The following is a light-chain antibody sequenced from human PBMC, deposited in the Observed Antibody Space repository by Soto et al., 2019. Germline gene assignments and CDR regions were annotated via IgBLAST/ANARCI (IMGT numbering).Light chain of an antibody. CDR3: QQYGSSLTIT. V-gene: IGKV3-20*01. J-gene: IGKJ5*01. Sequence: IVLTQSPGTLSLYPGERATLSCRASQSVSNNYLAWYQQKPGQAPRLLIYGASSRATGIPDRFSDSGSGTDLTLTISRLETEDFAVYYCQQYGSSLTITFGQGTRLEIK. CDR2: GAS. CDR1: QSVSNNY.